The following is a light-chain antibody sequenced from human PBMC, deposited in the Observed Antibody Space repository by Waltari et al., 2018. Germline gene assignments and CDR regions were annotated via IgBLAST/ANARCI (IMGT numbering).Light chain of an antibody. J-gene: IGKJ4*01. Sequence: DIVMTHSPDYLAVSLGDRATLNCKSSQTVLYRSNNKNDLAWYQQKPGQPPKLLIHWAGIRESGVPDRFSGSGSGTDFSLTISSLQAEDVAVYYCQQYYSAPLTFGGGTKVDIK. CDR3: QQYYSAPLT. CDR1: QTVLYRSNNKND. V-gene: IGKV4-1*01. CDR2: WAG.